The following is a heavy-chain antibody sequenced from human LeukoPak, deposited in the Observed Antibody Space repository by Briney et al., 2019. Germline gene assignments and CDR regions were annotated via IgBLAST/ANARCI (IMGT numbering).Heavy chain of an antibody. V-gene: IGHV3-21*01. CDR3: VRDYD. CDR1: GFTFGAYS. CDR2: IGGMGPKI. Sequence: GGSLGLSGAAPGFTFGAYSINWFRQAPGRGREWVSSIGGMGPKIYYEDSVKGRFTIYRDNAKNSLFLQMSGLRAEDTAVYYCVRDYDWGQGTLVTVSS. J-gene: IGHJ4*02. D-gene: IGHD3-16*01.